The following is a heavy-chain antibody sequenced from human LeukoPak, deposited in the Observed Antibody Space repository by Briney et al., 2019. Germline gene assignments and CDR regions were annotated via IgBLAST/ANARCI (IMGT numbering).Heavy chain of an antibody. CDR1: GFTFSSYG. CDR2: IWYDGSNK. V-gene: IGHV3-33*01. J-gene: IGHJ4*02. D-gene: IGHD1-26*01. CDR3: AREGGETSGGAFDS. Sequence: PGGSLRLSCAASGFTFSSYGMHWVRQAPGKGLEWVAVIWYDGSNKYYADSVKGRFTISRDNSKNTLYLQMNSLTPEDTALYYCAREGGETSGGAFDSWGQGTLVTVSS.